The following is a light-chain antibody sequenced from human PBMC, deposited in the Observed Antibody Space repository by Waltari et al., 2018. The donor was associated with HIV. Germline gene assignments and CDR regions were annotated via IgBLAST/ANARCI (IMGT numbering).Light chain of an antibody. Sequence: DIVMTQSPDSLPVSLGERATLNCTSSRTILFRSANRNYLAWYQQKPRQPPKLLISWAATRESGVPDRFSGSGSGTDFTLTITRLQAEDVAVYHCQQYFRIPPTFGGGTKVEIK. CDR1: RTILFRSANRNY. V-gene: IGKV4-1*01. CDR3: QQYFRIPPT. J-gene: IGKJ4*01. CDR2: WAA.